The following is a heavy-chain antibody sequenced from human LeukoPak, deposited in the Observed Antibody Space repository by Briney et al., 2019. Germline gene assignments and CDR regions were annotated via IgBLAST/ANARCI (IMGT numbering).Heavy chain of an antibody. D-gene: IGHD1-26*01. J-gene: IGHJ4*02. CDR3: AKDGGSYSANYGGAAESDN. Sequence: GRSLRLSCAASGFTFSSYGMHWVRQAPGKGLEWVAVISYDGSNKYYADSVKGRFTISRDNPKNTLYLQMNSLRAEDTAVYYCAKDGGSYSANYGGAAESDNWGQGTLVTVSS. CDR2: ISYDGSNK. V-gene: IGHV3-30*18. CDR1: GFTFSSYG.